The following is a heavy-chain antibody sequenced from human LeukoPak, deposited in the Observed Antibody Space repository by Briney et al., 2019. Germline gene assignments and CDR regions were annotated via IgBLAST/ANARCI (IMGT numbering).Heavy chain of an antibody. CDR1: GFTFSNYA. Sequence: GGSLRLSCAASGFTFSNYAMSWVRQAPGKGLEWVSPISGSGGSAYYADSVKGRFTISRDNSKNTLYLQMNSLRAEDTAVYYFAKLLRGVVVPYYDYRGQGTLVTVSS. CDR2: ISGSGGSA. J-gene: IGHJ4*02. D-gene: IGHD3-10*01. V-gene: IGHV3-23*01. CDR3: AKLLRGVVVPYYDY.